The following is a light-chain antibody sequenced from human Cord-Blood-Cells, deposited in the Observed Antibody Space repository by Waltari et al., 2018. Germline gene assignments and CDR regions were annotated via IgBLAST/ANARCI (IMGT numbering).Light chain of an antibody. CDR2: DAS. CDR1: QSVSSY. Sequence: EIVLTQSPATLSLSPGERATLSCRASQSVSSYLACYQQKPVQAPRLLIYDASTRAPGIPARFSGSGSGTDFTLTISSLEPEDFAVYYCQQRSNWPLTFGGGTKVEIK. J-gene: IGKJ4*01. V-gene: IGKV3-11*01. CDR3: QQRSNWPLT.